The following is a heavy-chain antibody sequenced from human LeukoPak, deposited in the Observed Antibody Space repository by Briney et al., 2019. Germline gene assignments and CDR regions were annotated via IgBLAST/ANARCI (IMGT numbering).Heavy chain of an antibody. V-gene: IGHV1-24*01. D-gene: IGHD2-2*01. J-gene: IGHJ6*04. CDR1: EYTHTGLS. CDR2: FDPEDGET. CDR3: ATAGYCSSTSCPYYYYYGMNV. Sequence: ASVKVSCKVSEYTHTGLSMHWVRQAPGKGLEWMGGFDPEDGETIYAQKFQGRVTMTEDTSTDTAYMELSSLRSEDTAVYYCATAGYCSSTSCPYYYYYGMNVWGKGTTVTVSS.